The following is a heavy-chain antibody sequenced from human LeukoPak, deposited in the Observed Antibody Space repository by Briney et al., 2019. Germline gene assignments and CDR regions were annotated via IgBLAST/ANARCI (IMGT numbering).Heavy chain of an antibody. CDR1: DYTFINFG. J-gene: IGHJ4*02. CDR3: ARDHIASAGRVDY. CDR2: ISADNGNT. Sequence: ASVKVSCRASDYTFINFGISWVRQAPGQGLEWMGWISADNGNTKYARKFQGRVTMTTDTSTSTAYMELRSLRSDDTAVYYCARDHIASAGRVDYWGQGTLVTVSS. D-gene: IGHD6-13*01. V-gene: IGHV1-18*01.